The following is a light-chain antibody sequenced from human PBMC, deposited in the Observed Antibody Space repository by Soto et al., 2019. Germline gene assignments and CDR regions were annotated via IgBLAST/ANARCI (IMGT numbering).Light chain of an antibody. V-gene: IGKV1-39*01. CDR3: QQSYNTPLT. J-gene: IGKJ4*01. CDR2: AAS. CDR1: QSIRSY. Sequence: DIQMTQSPSSLSASVGDRVTIACRASQSIRSYLNWYQQKPGKAPKLLIYAASNLQSGVPSRFSGSGSGTDCTLTISSLLPEDFATYYCQQSYNTPLTFGGGTKVEI.